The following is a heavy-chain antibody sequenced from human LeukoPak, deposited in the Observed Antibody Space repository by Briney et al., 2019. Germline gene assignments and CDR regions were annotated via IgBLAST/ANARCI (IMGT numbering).Heavy chain of an antibody. Sequence: GRSLRLSCAASGFTFSSYGMHWVRQAPGKGLGWVAVISYDGSNKYYADSVKGRFTISRDNSKNTLYLQMNSLRAEDTAVYYCAKGGPKILEWLLFDYWGQGTLVTVSS. V-gene: IGHV3-30*18. CDR2: ISYDGSNK. D-gene: IGHD3-3*01. J-gene: IGHJ4*02. CDR3: AKGGPKILEWLLFDY. CDR1: GFTFSSYG.